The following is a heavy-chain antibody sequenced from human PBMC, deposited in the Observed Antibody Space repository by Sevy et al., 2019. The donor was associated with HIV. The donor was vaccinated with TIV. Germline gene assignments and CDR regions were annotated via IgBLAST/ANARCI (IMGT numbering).Heavy chain of an antibody. V-gene: IGHV3-30*04. J-gene: IGHJ4*02. CDR2: ISNDGSYE. Sequence: GGSLRLSCAASRFMFSTYALHWVRQAPGKGLEWVTFISNDGSYEYYANSVKGRFTISRDNSKNRMYLQMNSLRTEDTAVYYCARDGIRSGWYRGYYFDYWGQGTLVTVSS. D-gene: IGHD6-19*01. CDR1: RFMFSTYA. CDR3: ARDGIRSGWYRGYYFDY.